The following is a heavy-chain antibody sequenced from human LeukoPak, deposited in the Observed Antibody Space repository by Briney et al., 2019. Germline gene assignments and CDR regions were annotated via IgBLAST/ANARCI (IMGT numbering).Heavy chain of an antibody. J-gene: IGHJ4*02. CDR3: ATHDYGDRNNYFDY. CDR1: GFTFRSYA. V-gene: IGHV3-23*01. D-gene: IGHD4-17*01. Sequence: GGSLRLSCAASGFTFRSYAMSWVRQAPGKGLEWVSVIGGSGGSTYYADSVKGRFTISRDNSKNTLYLQMNSLRAEDTALYYCATHDYGDRNNYFDYWGQGTLVTVSS. CDR2: IGGSGGST.